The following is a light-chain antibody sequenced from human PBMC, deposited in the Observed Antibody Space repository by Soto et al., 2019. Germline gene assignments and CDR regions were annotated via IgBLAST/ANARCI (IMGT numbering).Light chain of an antibody. V-gene: IGKV3-20*01. CDR3: QQYGSSPPIT. J-gene: IGKJ5*01. CDR1: QSVSSSY. Sequence: LSQSPATLSLSTGERATLSCRASQSVSSSYLAWYQQKPGQAPRLLIYGASSRATGIPDRFSGSGSGTDFTLTISRLEPEDFAVYYCQQYGSSPPITFGQGTRLEIK. CDR2: GAS.